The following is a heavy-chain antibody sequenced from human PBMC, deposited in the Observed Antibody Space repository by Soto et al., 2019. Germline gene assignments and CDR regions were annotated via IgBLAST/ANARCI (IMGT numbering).Heavy chain of an antibody. J-gene: IGHJ6*02. CDR3: ARITIFGVATEPIQYGMDV. V-gene: IGHV1-2*02. D-gene: IGHD3-3*01. CDR1: GYTFTGYY. CDR2: INPNSGGT. Sequence: ASVKVSCKASGYTFTGYYMHWVRQAPGQGLEWMGWINPNSGGTNYAQKFQGRVTMTRDTSISTAYMELSRLRSDDTAVYYCARITIFGVATEPIQYGMDVWGQGTMVTVSS.